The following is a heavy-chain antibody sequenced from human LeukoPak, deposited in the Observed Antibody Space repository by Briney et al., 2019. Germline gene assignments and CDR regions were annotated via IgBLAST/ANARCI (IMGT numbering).Heavy chain of an antibody. CDR1: GHTFTSYA. J-gene: IGHJ4*02. CDR3: ASSSTMVRGVIGY. CDR2: INAGNGNT. Sequence: ASVKVSCKASGHTFTSYAMHRVRQAPGQRLEWMGWINAGNGNTKYSQKFQGRVTITRDTSASTAYMELSSLRSEDTAVYYCASSSTMVRGVIGYWGQGTLVTVSS. D-gene: IGHD3-10*01. V-gene: IGHV1-3*01.